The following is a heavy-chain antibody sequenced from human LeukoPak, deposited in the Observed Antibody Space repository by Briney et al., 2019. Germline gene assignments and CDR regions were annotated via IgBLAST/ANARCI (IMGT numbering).Heavy chain of an antibody. CDR2: ISWNSGSI. V-gene: IGHV3-9*01. Sequence: PGRSLRLSCAASGFNFDDNAMHWVRQAPGKGLEWVSGISWNSGSIGYADSVKGRFTISRDNAKNSLYLQMNSLRAEDTAVYYCAKGILRFLESTTGHAFDIWGQGTMVTVSS. CDR3: AKGILRFLESTTGHAFDI. D-gene: IGHD3-3*01. CDR1: GFNFDDNA. J-gene: IGHJ3*02.